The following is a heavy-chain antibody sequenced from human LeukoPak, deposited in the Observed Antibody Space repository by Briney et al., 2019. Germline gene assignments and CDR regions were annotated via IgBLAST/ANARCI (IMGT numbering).Heavy chain of an antibody. Sequence: ASVKVSCKASGYTFTGYYMHWVRQAPGQGLAWMGWINPNSGDTNYAQKFQGRVTMTRDTSISTAYMELSRLRSDDTAVYYCASYIVVVPAAISHYGMDVWGQGTTVTVSS. D-gene: IGHD2-2*01. CDR1: GYTFTGYY. V-gene: IGHV1-2*02. CDR2: INPNSGDT. J-gene: IGHJ6*02. CDR3: ASYIVVVPAAISHYGMDV.